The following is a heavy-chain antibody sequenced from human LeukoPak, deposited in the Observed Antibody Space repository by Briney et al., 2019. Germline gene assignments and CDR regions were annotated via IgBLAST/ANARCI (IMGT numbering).Heavy chain of an antibody. D-gene: IGHD4-11*01. J-gene: IGHJ4*02. V-gene: IGHV4-34*01. CDR2: INHSGST. CDR1: GGSFSGYY. CDR3: ARGYSNSDY. Sequence: SETLSLTCAVYGGSFSGYYWSWIRQPPGKGLEWIGEINHSGSTNYNPSLKSRVTISVDTSKNQFSLKLSSVTAADTAVYYCARGYSNSDYWGQGTLVTVSS.